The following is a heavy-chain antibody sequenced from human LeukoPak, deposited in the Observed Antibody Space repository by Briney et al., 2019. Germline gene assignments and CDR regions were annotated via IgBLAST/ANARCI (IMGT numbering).Heavy chain of an antibody. CDR1: GFTFSSYA. CDR3: AKDSLSITIFGVVPSTDFDY. Sequence: PGGSLRLSRAAPGFTFSSYAMSWVRQAPGKGLEWVSAISGSGGSTYYADSVKGRFTISGDNSKNTLYLQMNSLRAEDTAVYYCAKDSLSITIFGVVPSTDFDYWGQGTLVTVSS. V-gene: IGHV3-23*01. CDR2: ISGSGGST. J-gene: IGHJ4*02. D-gene: IGHD3-3*01.